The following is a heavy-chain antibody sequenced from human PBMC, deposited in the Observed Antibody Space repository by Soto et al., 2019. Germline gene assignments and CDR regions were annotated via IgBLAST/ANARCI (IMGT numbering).Heavy chain of an antibody. J-gene: IGHJ1*01. Sequence: QVQLQESGPGLVKPSETLSLTCNVSGVSVRGYYWSWIRQPPGKGLEWIGYIYYSGSTNYNPSPKRRVTISVDTSKNQFSLKLTSVTAADTAMYFCASHNCGGDCYSRSFQHWGQGTLLTVSS. V-gene: IGHV4-59*02. CDR2: IYYSGST. D-gene: IGHD2-21*02. CDR3: ASHNCGGDCYSRSFQH. CDR1: GVSVRGYY.